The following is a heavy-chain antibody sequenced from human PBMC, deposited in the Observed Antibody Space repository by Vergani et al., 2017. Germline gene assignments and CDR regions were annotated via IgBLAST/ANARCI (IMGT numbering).Heavy chain of an antibody. CDR2: IIPLFGTA. CDR1: GGTFRSYA. Sequence: QVQLVQSGAEVKKPGSSVKVSCKASGGTFRSYAISWVRQAPGQGLEWMGGIIPLFGTANYAQKFQGRVTITADKSTTTPYIELSSLRSEDTAVYYCVSSSVYCSSTSCDAFPSDYWGRETLVTVSS. CDR3: VSSSVYCSSTSCDAFPSDY. J-gene: IGHJ4*02. V-gene: IGHV1-69*06. D-gene: IGHD2-2*01.